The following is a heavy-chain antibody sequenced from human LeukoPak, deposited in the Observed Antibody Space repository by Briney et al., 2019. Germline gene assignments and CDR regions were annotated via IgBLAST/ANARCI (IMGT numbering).Heavy chain of an antibody. J-gene: IGHJ6*03. V-gene: IGHV1-46*01. D-gene: IGHD1-26*01. CDR1: GYTFTSYY. CDR3: ARDQLAGIVKNYYYCMDV. CDR2: INPSDDTT. Sequence: ASVKVSCKASGYTFTSYYMHWVRQAPGQGLEWMGVINPSDDTTTYAQKFQGRVTMTRDMSTSTVYMELSSLRSEDTAVYYCARDQLAGIVKNYYYCMDVWGKGTMVIVSS.